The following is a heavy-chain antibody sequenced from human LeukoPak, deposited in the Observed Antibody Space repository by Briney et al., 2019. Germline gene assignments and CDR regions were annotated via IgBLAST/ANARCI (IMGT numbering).Heavy chain of an antibody. CDR3: ARGYDAFDI. CDR2: IYYSGST. V-gene: IGHV4-59*01. Sequence: SETLSLTCTVSGGSISSYYWSWIRQPPGKGLEWIGYIYYSGSTSYNPSLKSRVTISVDTSKNQFSLKLSSVTAADTAVYYCARGYDAFDIRGQGTMVTVSS. CDR1: GGSISSYY. J-gene: IGHJ3*02.